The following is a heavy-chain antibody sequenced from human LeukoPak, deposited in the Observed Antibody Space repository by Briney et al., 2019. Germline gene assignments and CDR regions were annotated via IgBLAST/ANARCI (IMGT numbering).Heavy chain of an antibody. CDR2: ISWNSGSI. V-gene: IGHV3-9*01. CDR3: AKVRDGELDY. D-gene: IGHD4-17*01. CDR1: GFTFDDYA. J-gene: IGHJ4*02. Sequence: GRSLRLSCAASGFTFDDYAMHWVRQAPGKGLEWVSGISWNSGSIGYADSVKGRFTISRDNSKNTLYLQMNSLRAEDTAVYYCAKVRDGELDYWGQGTLVTVSS.